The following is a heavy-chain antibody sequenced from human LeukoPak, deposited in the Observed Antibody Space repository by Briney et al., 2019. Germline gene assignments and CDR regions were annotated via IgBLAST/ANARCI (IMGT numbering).Heavy chain of an antibody. J-gene: IGHJ5*02. D-gene: IGHD1-26*01. Sequence: PGGSLRPSCAASGFTFSSYEMKWVRQAPGKGLEWVSYISSSGTTKYYADSVKGRFTISRDNAKNSLYLRMDTLRAEDTAVYYCARAPRFRLVGVPKGPFDPWGQGTLVTVSS. CDR2: ISSSGTTK. V-gene: IGHV3-48*03. CDR3: ARAPRFRLVGVPKGPFDP. CDR1: GFTFSSYE.